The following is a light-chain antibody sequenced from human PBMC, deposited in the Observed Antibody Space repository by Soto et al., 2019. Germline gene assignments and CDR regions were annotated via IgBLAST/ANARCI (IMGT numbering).Light chain of an antibody. Sequence: QLSQSPSSLSASVGDRVTITCRASQGIASYLAWYQQKPGQAPNLLIYAASTLQSGVPSRFSGSGSGTDFTLTISSLQPDDFATYYCQQYNTYSWTFGPGTKVDIK. CDR3: QQYNTYSWT. CDR2: AAS. V-gene: IGKV1-9*01. CDR1: QGIASY. J-gene: IGKJ1*01.